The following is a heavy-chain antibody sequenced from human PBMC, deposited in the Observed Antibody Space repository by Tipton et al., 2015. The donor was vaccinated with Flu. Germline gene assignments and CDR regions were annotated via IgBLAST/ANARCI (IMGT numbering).Heavy chain of an antibody. Sequence: TLSLTCSVSGGSMSSYYWSWIRLSPGKGLEWIGNIFHTGSTYHNPSLKGRVALSVDRSKNQFSLKVISVTATDTAVYYCARRDYSNYVSEPKNWFDPWGQGTLVTVSS. CDR3: ARRDYSNYVSEPKNWFDP. CDR1: GGSMSSYY. D-gene: IGHD4-11*01. CDR2: IFHTGST. J-gene: IGHJ5*02. V-gene: IGHV4-59*04.